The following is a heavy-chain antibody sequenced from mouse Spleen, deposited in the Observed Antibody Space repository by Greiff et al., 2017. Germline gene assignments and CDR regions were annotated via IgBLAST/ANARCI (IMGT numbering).Heavy chain of an antibody. Sequence: EVKLMESGGGLVKLGGSLKLSCAASGFTFSSYAMSWVRQTPEKRLEWVATISSGGGNTYYPDSVKGRFTISRDNAKNTLYLQMSSLKSEDTAMYYCARRLRGFDGAYYAMDYWGQGTSVTVSS. D-gene: IGHD6-2*01. J-gene: IGHJ4*01. CDR3: ARRLRGFDGAYYAMDY. V-gene: IGHV5-9*04. CDR1: GFTFSSYA. CDR2: ISSGGGNT.